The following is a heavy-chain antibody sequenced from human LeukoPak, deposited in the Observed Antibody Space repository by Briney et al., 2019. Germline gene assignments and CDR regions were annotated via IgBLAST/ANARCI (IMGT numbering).Heavy chain of an antibody. V-gene: IGHV3-30*02. CDR3: AKDCFSSRPGSGYGFDY. J-gene: IGHJ4*02. CDR1: GFTFSTYS. Sequence: GGSLRLSCAASGFTFSTYSMHWVRQAPGKGLEWVAFIWYDGSSTYYADSVKGRFTIPRDNSKNTLFLQMNSLRAEDTAVYHCAKDCFSSRPGSGYGFDYWGQGTLVTVSS. CDR2: IWYDGSST. D-gene: IGHD3-22*01.